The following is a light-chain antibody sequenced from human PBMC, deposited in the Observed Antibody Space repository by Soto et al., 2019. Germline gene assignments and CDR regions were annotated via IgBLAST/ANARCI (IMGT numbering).Light chain of an antibody. J-gene: IGLJ1*01. CDR3: SSYTTSNTRQIV. Sequence: QSALTQPASVSGSPGQSITISCTGTSSDVGGYNYVSWYQQHPGKAPKFMIYDVSNRPSGVSNRFSGSKSGNTASLTISRLQAEDEADYYCSSYTTSNTRQIVFVTGTKVTVL. CDR1: SSDVGGYNY. V-gene: IGLV2-14*01. CDR2: DVS.